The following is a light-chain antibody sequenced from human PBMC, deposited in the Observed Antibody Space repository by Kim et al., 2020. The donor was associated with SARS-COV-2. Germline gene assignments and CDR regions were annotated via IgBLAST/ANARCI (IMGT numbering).Light chain of an antibody. J-gene: IGLJ2*01. CDR2: KDS. CDR3: QSADSSGTYVV. V-gene: IGLV3-25*03. CDR1: ALPKQY. Sequence: SYELTQPPSVSVSPGQTARITCSGDALPKQYAYWYQKKPGQAPVLVIYKDSERPSGIPERFSGSSSGTTVTLTISGVQAEDEADYYCQSADSSGTYVVFGGGTQLTVL.